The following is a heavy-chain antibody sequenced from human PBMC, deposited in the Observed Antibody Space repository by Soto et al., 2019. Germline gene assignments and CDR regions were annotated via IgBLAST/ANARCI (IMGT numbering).Heavy chain of an antibody. J-gene: IGHJ4*02. CDR1: GFTFSSYS. Sequence: GGSLRLSCAASGFTFSSYSMNWVRQAPGKGLEWVSSISSSSSYIYYADSVKGRFTISRDNAKNSLYLQMNSLRAEDTAVYYCARVRRYYDSSGYFLFDYWGQGTLVTAPQ. V-gene: IGHV3-21*01. CDR2: ISSSSSYI. D-gene: IGHD3-22*01. CDR3: ARVRRYYDSSGYFLFDY.